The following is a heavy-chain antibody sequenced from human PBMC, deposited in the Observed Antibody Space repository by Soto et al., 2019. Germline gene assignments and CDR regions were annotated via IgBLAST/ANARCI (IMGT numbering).Heavy chain of an antibody. J-gene: IGHJ4*02. CDR2: ISNDGSNK. CDR3: ARGPGGPDGPGDY. V-gene: IGHV3-30*03. CDR1: GVSFSTYG. D-gene: IGHD2-15*01. Sequence: GGSLRLSCAAAGVSFSTYGMHWVRQAPGKGLEWVAFISNDGSNKYYADSVKGRFTISRDNSKNTLYLQMNSLRSEDTAAYYCARGPGGPDGPGDYWGQGTLVTVSS.